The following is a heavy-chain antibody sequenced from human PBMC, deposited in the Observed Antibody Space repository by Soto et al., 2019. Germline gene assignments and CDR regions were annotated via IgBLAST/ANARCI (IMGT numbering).Heavy chain of an antibody. V-gene: IGHV4-39*07. J-gene: IGHJ1*01. CDR2: IYYSGST. CDR1: GGSISSSRYY. CDR3: GRGPYNGVLH. Sequence: PLETLSLTCTVSGGSISSSRYYWGWIRQPPGKGLEWIGSIYYSGSTYYNASLKSRVTVSVDTSKNQFSLTLSSVTAADTAVYYCGRGPYNGVLHWGQGTLVTVSS. D-gene: IGHD3-10*01.